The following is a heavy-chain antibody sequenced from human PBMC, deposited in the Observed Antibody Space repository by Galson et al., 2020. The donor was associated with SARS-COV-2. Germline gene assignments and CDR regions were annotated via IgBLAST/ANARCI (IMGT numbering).Heavy chain of an antibody. CDR1: GFTFTSYA. CDR2: ISGSGFAT. J-gene: IGHJ3*01. D-gene: IGHD3-3*01. CDR3: ARGLDYDFWSGYKDPDGFDF. V-gene: IGHV3-23*01. Sequence: GSLRLSCAASGFTFTSYAMSWVRQAPGKGLEWVSAISGSGFATYYADSVKGRFTISRDNSKSTLYLQMNSLRAEDTAVYFCARGLDYDFWSGYKDPDGFDFWGQWTRVTVSS.